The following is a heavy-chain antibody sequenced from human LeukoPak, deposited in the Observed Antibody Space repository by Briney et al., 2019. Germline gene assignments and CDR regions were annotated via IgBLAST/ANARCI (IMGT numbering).Heavy chain of an antibody. Sequence: GGSLRLSCAASGFTFNSYAMTWVRQAPGKGLEWVANIKQAGSEKYYVDSVKGRFTISRDNAENSLYLQMDSLRAEDTAVYYCARTDCSRTTCYVYYWGQGTLVTVSS. V-gene: IGHV3-7*04. J-gene: IGHJ4*02. CDR2: IKQAGSEK. CDR1: GFTFNSYA. CDR3: ARTDCSRTTCYVYY. D-gene: IGHD2-2*01.